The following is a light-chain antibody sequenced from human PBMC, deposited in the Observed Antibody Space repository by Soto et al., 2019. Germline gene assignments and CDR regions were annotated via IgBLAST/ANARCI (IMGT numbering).Light chain of an antibody. V-gene: IGLV2-14*03. J-gene: IGLJ1*01. CDR1: SSDIGAYDY. Sequence: QSVLTQPASVSGSPGQSITISCSGTSSDIGAYDYVSWYQQHPGRAPKLIIYAVYHRFSGLSYRFSGSKSGNTASLTISGLQADDEGDYFCTSFGPGRIYVFGSGTKVVVL. CDR2: AVY. CDR3: TSFGPGRIYV.